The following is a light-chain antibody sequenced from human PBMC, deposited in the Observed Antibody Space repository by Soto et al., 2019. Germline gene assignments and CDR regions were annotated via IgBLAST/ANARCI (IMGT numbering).Light chain of an antibody. CDR3: QQYNNWPIT. CDR2: GAS. Sequence: EIVLTQSPGTLSLSPGERATLSCRASHSVSRTYLAWYQQKPGQAPRVXSFGASDRATGTPDRFSGSGSGTEFTLTISSLQSEDFEIYYCQQYNNWPITFGQGTRLEIK. CDR1: HSVSRTY. V-gene: IGKV3D-15*01. J-gene: IGKJ5*01.